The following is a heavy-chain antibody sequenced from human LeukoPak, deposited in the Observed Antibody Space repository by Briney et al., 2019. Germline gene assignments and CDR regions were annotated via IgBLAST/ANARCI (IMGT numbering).Heavy chain of an antibody. J-gene: IGHJ6*02. Sequence: GGSLRLSCAASGFTFSSYSMDWVRQAPGKGLEWVSYISSSSSTIYYADSVKGRFTISRDNAKNSLYLQMNSLRDEDTAVYYCARDRGSSSLYYYGMDVWGQGTTVTVSS. D-gene: IGHD2-15*01. CDR2: ISSSSSTI. CDR3: ARDRGSSSLYYYGMDV. V-gene: IGHV3-48*02. CDR1: GFTFSSYS.